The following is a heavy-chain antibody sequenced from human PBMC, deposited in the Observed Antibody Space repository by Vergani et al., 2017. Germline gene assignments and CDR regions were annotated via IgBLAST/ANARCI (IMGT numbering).Heavy chain of an antibody. CDR2: IDPSDSYT. CDR3: ARRYCSSTSCYRGMDV. V-gene: IGHV5-10-1*03. Sequence: EVQLVQSGAEVKTPGESLRISCKGSGYSFTSYWISWVRQMPGKGLEWMGRIDPSDSYTNYSPSFQGHVTISADKSISTAYLQWSSLKASDTAMYYCARRYCSSTSCYRGMDVWGQGTTVTVSS. J-gene: IGHJ6*02. CDR1: GYSFTSYW. D-gene: IGHD2-2*02.